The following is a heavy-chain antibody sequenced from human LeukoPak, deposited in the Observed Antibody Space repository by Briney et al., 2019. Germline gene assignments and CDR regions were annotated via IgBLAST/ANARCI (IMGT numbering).Heavy chain of an antibody. CDR2: IYDSGST. CDR1: DGSISSYY. V-gene: IGHV4-59*01. CDR3: AGEFSWSGFFDY. J-gene: IGHJ4*02. D-gene: IGHD3-3*01. Sequence: SETLSLTCTVSDGSISSYYWSWIRQPPGKGLEWIGHIYDSGSTNYNPSLKSRVTISVDTSKNQFSLKLSSVTAADTAVYYCAGEFSWSGFFDYWGQGTLVTVSS.